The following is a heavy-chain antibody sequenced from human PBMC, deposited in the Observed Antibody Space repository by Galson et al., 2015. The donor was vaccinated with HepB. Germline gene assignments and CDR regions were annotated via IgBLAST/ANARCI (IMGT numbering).Heavy chain of an antibody. CDR3: ARGPYYYDSSGSQWAHLIDY. CDR1: GYSFTSYW. J-gene: IGHJ4*02. Sequence: QSGAEVKKPGESLKISCKGSGYSFTSYWIGWVRQMPGKGLEWMGIIYPGDSDTRYSPSFQGQVTISADKSISTAYLQWSSLKASDTAMYYCARGPYYYDSSGSQWAHLIDYWGQGTLVTVSS. D-gene: IGHD3-22*01. CDR2: IYPGDSDT. V-gene: IGHV5-51*01.